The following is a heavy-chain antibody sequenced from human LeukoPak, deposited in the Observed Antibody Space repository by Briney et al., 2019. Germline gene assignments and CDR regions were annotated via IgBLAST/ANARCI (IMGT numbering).Heavy chain of an antibody. D-gene: IGHD1-26*01. CDR3: ARDRSGSDLHVGAFDI. Sequence: GGSLRLSCAASGFTFRSHGMHWGRRAPGKGLEWVAGIWYDGSRQYYVDSVKGRFTISRDNSKNTQYLQMNMLRAEDTAVYYCARDRSGSDLHVGAFDIWGQGTMVTVSS. CDR2: IWYDGSRQ. CDR1: GFTFRSHG. V-gene: IGHV3-33*01. J-gene: IGHJ3*02.